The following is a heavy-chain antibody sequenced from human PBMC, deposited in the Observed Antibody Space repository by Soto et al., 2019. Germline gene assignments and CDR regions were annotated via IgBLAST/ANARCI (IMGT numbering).Heavy chain of an antibody. D-gene: IGHD4-17*01. CDR3: SRDQPLFGDYADY. J-gene: IGHJ4*02. CDR1: GFTFGDYA. V-gene: IGHV3-49*03. CDR2: IRSKGYGGTT. Sequence: GGSLRLSCSASGFTFGDYAMSWFRQAPGKGLEWVGFIRSKGYGGTTEYAGSVKGRFTISRDDSKSISYLEMNSLKTEDTAVYYCSRDQPLFGDYADYWGQGTLVTVSS.